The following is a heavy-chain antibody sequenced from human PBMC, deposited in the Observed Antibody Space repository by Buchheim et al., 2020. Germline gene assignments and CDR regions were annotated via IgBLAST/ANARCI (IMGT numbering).Heavy chain of an antibody. D-gene: IGHD2-8*01. CDR3: ARVGYCANGVCYRNWFDT. J-gene: IGHJ5*02. CDR1: GGSITSNTYN. V-gene: IGHV4-39*07. Sequence: QLQLQESGPGLVKPSETLSLTCTVSGGSITSNTYNWGWIRQPPGKGLEWIGSIHYRGGTYYNPSLTGRVTFSVVRSQNQFSLKLSFMTAADTAVYYCARVGYCANGVCYRNWFDTWGQGTL. CDR2: IHYRGGT.